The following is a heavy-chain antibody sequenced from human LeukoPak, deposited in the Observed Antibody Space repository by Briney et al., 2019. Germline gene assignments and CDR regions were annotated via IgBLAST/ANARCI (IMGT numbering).Heavy chain of an antibody. J-gene: IGHJ4*02. D-gene: IGHD2-21*02. CDR1: GFTFSSYA. CDR2: ISSNGGST. Sequence: PGGSLRLSCAASGFTFSSYAMHWVRQAPGKGLEYVSAISSNGGSTYYANSVKGRFTISRDNSKNTLYLQMGSLRAEDMAVYYCARDNRQNPDMVTAIHYWGQGTLVTVSS. CDR3: ARDNRQNPDMVTAIHY. V-gene: IGHV3-64*01.